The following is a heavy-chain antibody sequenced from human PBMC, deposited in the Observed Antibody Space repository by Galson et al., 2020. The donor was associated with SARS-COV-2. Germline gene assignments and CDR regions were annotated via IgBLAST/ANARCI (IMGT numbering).Heavy chain of an antibody. Sequence: SETLSLTCTVSGGSISDISYYWGWIRQPPGRALEWIGSMYYSGSALYNPSLKGRVTMSVDTSTNQFSLRLASVTAADTAVYYCARPITTHTWFDPWGRGTLVTVSS. V-gene: IGHV4-39*01. D-gene: IGHD3-3*01. CDR1: GGSISDISYY. J-gene: IGHJ5*02. CDR2: MYYSGSA. CDR3: ARPITTHTWFDP.